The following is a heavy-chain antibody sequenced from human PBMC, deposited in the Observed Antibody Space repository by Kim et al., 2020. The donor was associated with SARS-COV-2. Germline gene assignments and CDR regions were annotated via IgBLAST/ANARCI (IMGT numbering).Heavy chain of an antibody. CDR3: VTRNYYNSGSYYEGAPFDF. D-gene: IGHD3-10*01. V-gene: IGHV3-64*05. Sequence: GGSLRLSCSASGFTFSNYAMHWVRQAPGKGLEYVSAISSDGGSTYYADSVKGRFTISRDNSKNMLYVQMSSLRVEDTAIYYSVTRNYYNSGSYYEGAPFDFWGQGTLVTVSS. J-gene: IGHJ4*02. CDR2: ISSDGGST. CDR1: GFTFSNYA.